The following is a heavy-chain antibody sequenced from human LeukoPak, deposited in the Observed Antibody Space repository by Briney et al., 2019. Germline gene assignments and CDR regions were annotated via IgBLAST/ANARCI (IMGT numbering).Heavy chain of an antibody. Sequence: PGGSLRLSCAASGFTFSSYGMHWVRQAPGKGLEWVAVISYDGSNKYYADSVKGRFTISRDNSKNTLYLQMNSLRAEDTAVYYCARRKQWDMIDYWGQGTLVTVSS. V-gene: IGHV3-30*03. CDR1: GFTFSSYG. CDR2: ISYDGSNK. J-gene: IGHJ4*02. D-gene: IGHD2-15*01. CDR3: ARRKQWDMIDY.